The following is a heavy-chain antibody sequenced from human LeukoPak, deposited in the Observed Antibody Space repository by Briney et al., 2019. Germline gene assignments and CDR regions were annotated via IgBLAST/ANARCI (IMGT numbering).Heavy chain of an antibody. D-gene: IGHD1-26*01. V-gene: IGHV4-34*01. CDR3: ARGQWGWFDP. J-gene: IGHJ5*02. CDR1: GGSISSYY. CDR2: INHSGST. Sequence: SETLSLTCTVSGGSISSYYWSWIRQPPGKGLEWIGEINHSGSTNYNPSLKSRVTISVDTSKNQFSLKLSSVTAADTAVYYCARGQWGWFDPWGQGTLVTVSS.